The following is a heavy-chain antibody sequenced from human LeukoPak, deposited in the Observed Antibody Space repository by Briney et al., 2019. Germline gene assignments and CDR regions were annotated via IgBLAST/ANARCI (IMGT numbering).Heavy chain of an antibody. CDR2: IRYDGSNK. CDR1: GFTFSSYG. D-gene: IGHD3-16*01. Sequence: GGSLRLSCAASGFTFSSYGMHWVRQAPGKGLEWVAFIRYDGSNKYYADSVKGRFTISRDNSKSTLYLQMNSLRAEDTAVYYCAKDLGSYFDYWGQGTLVTVSS. J-gene: IGHJ4*02. V-gene: IGHV3-30*02. CDR3: AKDLGSYFDY.